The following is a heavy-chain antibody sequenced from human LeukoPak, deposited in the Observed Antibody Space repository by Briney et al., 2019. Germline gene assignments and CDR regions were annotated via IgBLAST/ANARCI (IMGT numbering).Heavy chain of an antibody. CDR3: AKGPKWLKSYFDY. Sequence: PGGSLRLSCAGSGFTFSSQAMSWVRQAPGKGLEWVSIISASGANTYYADSVKGRFTISRDNSKNTLYLQMNSLRAEDTAVYYCAKGPKWLKSYFDYWGQGTLVTVSS. CDR2: ISASGANT. J-gene: IGHJ4*02. V-gene: IGHV3-23*01. D-gene: IGHD6-19*01. CDR1: GFTFSSQA.